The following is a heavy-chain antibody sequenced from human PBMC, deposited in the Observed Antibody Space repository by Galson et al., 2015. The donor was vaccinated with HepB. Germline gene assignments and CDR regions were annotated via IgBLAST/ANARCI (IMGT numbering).Heavy chain of an antibody. Sequence: SLRLSCAASGFTFSNYVMTWVRQAPGKGLEWVSAIGGSGGSTYYADSVKGRFTISRDNSKNTLYLQMNSLRAEDTAVYYCAKATAAWAGVDKFGCYFDYWGQGTLVTVSS. CDR3: AKATAAWAGVDKFGCYFDY. J-gene: IGHJ4*02. V-gene: IGHV3-23*01. CDR2: IGGSGGST. D-gene: IGHD2-2*01. CDR1: GFTFSNYV.